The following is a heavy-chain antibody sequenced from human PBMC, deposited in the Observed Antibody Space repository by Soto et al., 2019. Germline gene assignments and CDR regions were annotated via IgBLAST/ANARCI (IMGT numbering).Heavy chain of an antibody. CDR3: ARTRKRTEYFQH. V-gene: IGHV4-31*03. CDR2: IYYSGST. J-gene: IGHJ1*01. CDR1: GGSISSGGYY. Sequence: SETLSLTCTVSGGSISSGGYYWSWIRQHPGKGLEWIGYIYYSGSTYYNPSLKSRVTISVDTSKNQFSLKLSSVTAADTAVYYCARTRKRTEYFQHWGQGTLVTVSS.